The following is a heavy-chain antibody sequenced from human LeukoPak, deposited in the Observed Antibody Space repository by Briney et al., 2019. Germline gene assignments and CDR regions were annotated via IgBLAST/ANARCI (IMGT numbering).Heavy chain of an antibody. CDR1: GYTFTSYG. J-gene: IGHJ4*02. D-gene: IGHD3-10*01. CDR2: ISAYNGNT. CDR3: ARDHELLWFGELLYGDY. V-gene: IGHV1-18*01. Sequence: ASVKVSCKASGYTFTSYGISWVRQAPGQGLERMGWISAYNGNTNYAQKLQGRVTMTTDTSTSTAYMELRSLRSDDTAVYYCARDHELLWFGELLYGDYWGQGTLVTVSS.